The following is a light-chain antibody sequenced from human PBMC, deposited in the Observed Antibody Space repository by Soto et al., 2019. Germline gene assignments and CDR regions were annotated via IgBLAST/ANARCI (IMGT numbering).Light chain of an antibody. CDR2: GAS. J-gene: IGKJ4*01. Sequence: EIVLTQSPGTLSLSPGEGATLSCRASQSVSSSYLAWYQQKPGQAPRLLIYGASSRATGIPDRFSGSGSGPDFILTISSLQPDDSATYYCQQYNTFLTFGGGTKVEIK. CDR1: QSVSSSY. CDR3: QQYNTFLT. V-gene: IGKV3-20*01.